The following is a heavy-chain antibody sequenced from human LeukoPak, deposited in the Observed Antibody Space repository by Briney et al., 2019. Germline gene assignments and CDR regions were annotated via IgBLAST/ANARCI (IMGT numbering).Heavy chain of an antibody. J-gene: IGHJ3*02. CDR1: GYLFISYG. CDR2: INPNSGGT. Sequence: GASVKVSCKTSGYLFISYGINWVRQAPGQGLEWMGWINPNSGGTNYAQKFQGRVTMTRDTSISTAYMELSRLRSDDTAVYYCARYFSVAAFDIWGQGTMVTVSS. V-gene: IGHV1-2*02. CDR3: ARYFSVAAFDI. D-gene: IGHD4-23*01.